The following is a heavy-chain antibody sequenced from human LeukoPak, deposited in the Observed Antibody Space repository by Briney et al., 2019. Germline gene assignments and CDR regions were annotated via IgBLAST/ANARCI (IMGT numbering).Heavy chain of an antibody. Sequence: GGSLRLSCAASGFTFSSYWMHWVRQAPGKGLVWVSRINSDGSSTSYADSVKGRFTISRDNAKNTLYLQMNSLRAEDTAVYYCASLVIAIPNDYWGQGTLATVSS. V-gene: IGHV3-74*01. D-gene: IGHD2-21*01. J-gene: IGHJ4*02. CDR1: GFTFSSYW. CDR3: ASLVIAIPNDY. CDR2: INSDGSST.